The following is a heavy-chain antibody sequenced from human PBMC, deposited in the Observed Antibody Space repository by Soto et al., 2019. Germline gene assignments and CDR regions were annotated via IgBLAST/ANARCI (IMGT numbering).Heavy chain of an antibody. D-gene: IGHD3-22*01. Sequence: ASVKVSCKASGYTFTSYAMHWVRQAPGQRLEWMGWINAGNGNTKYSQKFQGRVTITRDTSASTAYMELSSLRSEDTAVYYCARDQYYYDSSGQTFYWGQGTPVTVSS. CDR1: GYTFTSYA. CDR2: INAGNGNT. V-gene: IGHV1-3*01. J-gene: IGHJ4*02. CDR3: ARDQYYYDSSGQTFY.